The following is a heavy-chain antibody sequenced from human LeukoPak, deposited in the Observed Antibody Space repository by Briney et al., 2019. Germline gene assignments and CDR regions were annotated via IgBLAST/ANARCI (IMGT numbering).Heavy chain of an antibody. Sequence: PFETLSPTCTVSGGSTSSYYWSSIRQSPGKGLEWIGYIFYSGSTNYNPSLKSRVTISIDTSKNQFSLKLSSVTAADTAVYYCARVRHGSGKVPAFDMWGQGTMVTVSS. CDR3: ARVRHGSGKVPAFDM. D-gene: IGHD3-10*01. CDR2: IFYSGST. CDR1: GGSTSSYY. V-gene: IGHV4-59*08. J-gene: IGHJ3*02.